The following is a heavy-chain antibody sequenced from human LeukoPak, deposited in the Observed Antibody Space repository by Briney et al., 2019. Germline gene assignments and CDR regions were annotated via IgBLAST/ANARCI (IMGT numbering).Heavy chain of an antibody. D-gene: IGHD2-15*01. CDR1: GGSISGYY. V-gene: IGHV4-59*08. Sequence: SETLSLTCTVSGGSISGYYWSWVRQPPGKGLEWIGYIYNSGSTTYNPSLKSRVTISVDTSKNQFSLKLSSVTAADTAVYYCARHSTVVVVAALSSAFDIWGQGTMVTVSS. CDR2: IYNSGST. CDR3: ARHSTVVVVAALSSAFDI. J-gene: IGHJ3*02.